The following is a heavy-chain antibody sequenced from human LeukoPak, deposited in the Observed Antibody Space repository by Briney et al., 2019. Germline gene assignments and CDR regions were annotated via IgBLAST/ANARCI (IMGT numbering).Heavy chain of an antibody. CDR1: GCSISSGSYY. V-gene: IGHV4-61*02. Sequence: TSQTLSLTCTVSGCSISSGSYYWSWIRQPAGKGLEWIGRIYTSGSTNYNPSLKSRVTISVDTSKNQFSLKLSSVTAADTAVYYCASGRWDYGGNSGYFDYWGQGTLVTVSS. D-gene: IGHD4-23*01. CDR2: IYTSGST. CDR3: ASGRWDYGGNSGYFDY. J-gene: IGHJ4*02.